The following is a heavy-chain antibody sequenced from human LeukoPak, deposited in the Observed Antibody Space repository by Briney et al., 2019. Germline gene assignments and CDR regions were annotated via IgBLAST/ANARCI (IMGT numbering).Heavy chain of an antibody. Sequence: GASVKNACKESGGNFINYSINWGRQAPGQGREWMGGIIPHSHKPSYEQKFQGRSAITKDESTTPAYMELTSLTSNNTAVYYCTIATVPAAIEGPVDPFDIWGQGTVVTVSS. J-gene: IGHJ3*02. V-gene: IGHV1-69*05. CDR2: IIPHSHKP. D-gene: IGHD2-2*01. CDR1: GGNFINYS. CDR3: TIATVPAAIEGPVDPFDI.